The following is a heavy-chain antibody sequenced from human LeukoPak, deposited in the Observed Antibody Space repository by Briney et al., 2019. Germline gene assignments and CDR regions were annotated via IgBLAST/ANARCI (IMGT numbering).Heavy chain of an antibody. CDR2: MYYRGTT. CDR3: AREYSRSVVAGSRPDL. V-gene: IGHV4-39*02. CDR1: GGSISSSSYH. Sequence: PSETLSLTCSVSGGSISSSSYHWGWIRQSPGKGLEWIGSMYYRGTTYENSSLKSRLTLSIDTSNNHFSLKLTSVTAADTAVYFCAREYSRSVVAGSRPDLWGQGLLVTVSP. J-gene: IGHJ4*02. D-gene: IGHD2-21*01.